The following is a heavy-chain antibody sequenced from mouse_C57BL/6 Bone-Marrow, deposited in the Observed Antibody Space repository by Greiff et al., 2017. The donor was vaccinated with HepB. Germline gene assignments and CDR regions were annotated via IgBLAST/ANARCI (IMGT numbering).Heavy chain of an antibody. J-gene: IGHJ1*03. Sequence: EVKVVESGAELVRPGASVKLSCTASGFNIKDDYMHWVKQRPEQGLEWIGWIDPENGDTEYASKFQGKATITADTSSNTAYLQLSSLTSEDTAVYYCTTSSDWYFDVWGTGTTVTVSS. D-gene: IGHD1-1*01. CDR1: GFNIKDDY. CDR3: TTSSDWYFDV. V-gene: IGHV14-4*01. CDR2: IDPENGDT.